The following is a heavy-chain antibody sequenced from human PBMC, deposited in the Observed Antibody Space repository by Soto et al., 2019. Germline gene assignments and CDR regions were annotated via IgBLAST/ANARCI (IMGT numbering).Heavy chain of an antibody. V-gene: IGHV1-69*08. J-gene: IGHJ4*02. CDR1: GGTFSSYT. CDR3: AREREAVAGSVGYFDY. D-gene: IGHD6-19*01. Sequence: QVQLVQSGAEVKKPGSSVKVSCKASGGTFSSYTISWVRQAPGQGLEWMGRIIPILGIANYAQKFQGRVTITADKSTSTAYMELSSLRSEDTAVYYCAREREAVAGSVGYFDYWGQGTLVTVSS. CDR2: IIPILGIA.